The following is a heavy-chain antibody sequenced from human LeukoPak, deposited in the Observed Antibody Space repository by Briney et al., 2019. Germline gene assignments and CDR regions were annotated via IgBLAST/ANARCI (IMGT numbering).Heavy chain of an antibody. V-gene: IGHV4-39*01. D-gene: IGHD6-13*01. CDR2: IYYSGST. CDR1: GGSISSSSYY. CDR3: ARGSKIWYSSSWYAWDY. Sequence: SETLSLTCTVSGGSISSSSYYWGWIRQPPGKGLEWIGSIYYSGSTYYNPSLKSRVTISVDTSKNQFSLKLSSVTAADTAVYYCARGSKIWYSSSWYAWDYWGQGTLVTVSS. J-gene: IGHJ4*02.